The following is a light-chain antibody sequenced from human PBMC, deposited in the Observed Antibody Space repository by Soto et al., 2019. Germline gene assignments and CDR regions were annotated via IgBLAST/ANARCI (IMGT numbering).Light chain of an antibody. Sequence: EIVMTQSPATLSVSLGERATLSCRASQSVSSNLAWYQQKPGQAPRLLMYGASTRATGIPDRFSGSGSGTEFTLTISSLQSEDFAVYYCQQHNNWPPWTFGQGTKVEIK. CDR1: QSVSSN. V-gene: IGKV3-15*01. CDR2: GAS. CDR3: QQHNNWPPWT. J-gene: IGKJ1*01.